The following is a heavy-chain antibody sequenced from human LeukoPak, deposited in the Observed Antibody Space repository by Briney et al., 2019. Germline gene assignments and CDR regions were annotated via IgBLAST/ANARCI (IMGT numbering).Heavy chain of an antibody. Sequence: SETLSLTCTVSGGSVSSGSYYWGWIRQPPGKGLEWIGNIYYSGSTYYNPSLKSRVTISVETSKNQFSLKLSSVTAADTAVYYCARARNYYDSSDYYYEGDAFDIWGQGTMVTVSS. CDR3: ARARNYYDSSDYYYEGDAFDI. CDR2: IYYSGST. CDR1: GGSVSSGSYY. J-gene: IGHJ3*02. D-gene: IGHD3-22*01. V-gene: IGHV4-39*07.